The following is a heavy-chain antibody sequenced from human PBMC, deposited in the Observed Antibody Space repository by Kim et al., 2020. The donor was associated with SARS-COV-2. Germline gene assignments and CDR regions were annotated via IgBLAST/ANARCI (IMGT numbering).Heavy chain of an antibody. V-gene: IGHV4-39*02. Sequence: SETLSLTCTVSGGSISSSSYYWGWIRQSPGKRLEWIGSISYSGSTYHNPSLKSRVTISVDTSKNHFSLNLSSVTAADTSVYYCVRPTHTGYSSSWHYWGQGTLVTVSS. CDR3: VRPTHTGYSSSWHY. CDR2: ISYSGST. CDR1: GGSISSSSYY. D-gene: IGHD6-13*01. J-gene: IGHJ4*02.